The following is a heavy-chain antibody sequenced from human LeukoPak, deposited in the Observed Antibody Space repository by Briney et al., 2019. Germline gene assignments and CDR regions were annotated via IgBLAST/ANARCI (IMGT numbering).Heavy chain of an antibody. D-gene: IGHD6-25*01. J-gene: IGHJ4*02. CDR1: GFTFSSYG. CDR3: AKVGIQGIPQRPFDY. V-gene: IGHV3-30*02. CDR2: IRYDGSNK. Sequence: PGGSLRLSCAASGFTFSSYGMHWVRQAPGKGLEWVAFIRYDGSNKYYADSVKGRFTISRDNSKNTLYLQMNSLRAEDTAVYYCAKVGIQGIPQRPFDYWGQGTLVTVSS.